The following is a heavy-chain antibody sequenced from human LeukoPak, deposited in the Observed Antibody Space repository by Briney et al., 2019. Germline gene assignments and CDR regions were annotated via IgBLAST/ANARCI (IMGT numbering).Heavy chain of an antibody. D-gene: IGHD2-15*01. V-gene: IGHV3-23*01. CDR3: AKGGYCSGRSCYSYAAFDI. Sequence: GGSLRLSCAASGLTFSSYAMSWVRQAPGKGLEWVSAITGSGGNTYYADSVKGRFTISRDNSKNTLYLQMNSPRAEDTAVYYCAKGGYCSGRSCYSYAAFDIWGQGTKVTVYS. CDR2: ITGSGGNT. J-gene: IGHJ3*02. CDR1: GLTFSSYA.